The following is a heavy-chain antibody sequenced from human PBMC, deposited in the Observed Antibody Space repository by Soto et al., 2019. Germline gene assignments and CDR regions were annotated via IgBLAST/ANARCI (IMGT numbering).Heavy chain of an antibody. V-gene: IGHV3-74*01. J-gene: IGHJ4*02. CDR3: TRGASGYGNFDY. Sequence: EVQLVESGGGVVQPGGSLRLSCAASGFSFNTWMHWVRQAPGKGLVWLSRINSAGSSTTYADSVEGRFFVSRDNAKNTLYFQINSLTADDTAVYYCTRGASGYGNFDYWGEGVLLTVSS. CDR1: GFSFNTW. D-gene: IGHD5-12*01. CDR2: INSAGSST.